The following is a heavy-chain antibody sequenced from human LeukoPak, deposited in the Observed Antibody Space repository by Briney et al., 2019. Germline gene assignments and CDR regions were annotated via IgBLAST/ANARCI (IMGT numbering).Heavy chain of an antibody. J-gene: IGHJ3*02. CDR1: GGSISSSSYY. D-gene: IGHD1-1*01. CDR3: AAEGERIRAFDI. CDR2: IYYSGST. V-gene: IGHV4-61*05. Sequence: NPSETLSLTCTVSGGSISSSSYYWGWIRQPPGKGLEWIGYIYYSGSTNYNPSLKSRVTISVDTSKNQFSLKLSSVTAADTAVYYCAAEGERIRAFDIWGQGTMVTVSS.